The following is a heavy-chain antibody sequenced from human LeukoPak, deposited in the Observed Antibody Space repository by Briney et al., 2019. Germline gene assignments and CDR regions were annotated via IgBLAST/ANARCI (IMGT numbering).Heavy chain of an antibody. D-gene: IGHD3-10*01. V-gene: IGHV3-74*01. J-gene: IGHJ4*02. CDR2: INIDGSST. CDR1: GFTFSNYW. Sequence: GGSLRLSCAASGFTFSNYWMHWVRQTPGKGLVWVSRINIDGSSTNYADSVKGRFTISRDTAKNTLYLQMNTLRAEDTAVYYCARETAVSGGIFFDYWGQGTLVTVSS. CDR3: ARETAVSGGIFFDY.